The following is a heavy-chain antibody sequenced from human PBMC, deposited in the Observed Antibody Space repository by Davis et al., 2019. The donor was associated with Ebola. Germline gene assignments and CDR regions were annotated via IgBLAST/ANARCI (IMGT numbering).Heavy chain of an antibody. Sequence: SLKISCAASGFTFDDYAMHWVRQAPGKGLEWVSGISWNSGSIGYADSVKGRFTISRDNAKNSLYLQMNSLRAEDTALYYCATRLADWGQGTLVTVSS. CDR2: ISWNSGSI. CDR3: ATRLAD. V-gene: IGHV3-9*01. J-gene: IGHJ4*02. CDR1: GFTFDDYA. D-gene: IGHD6-6*01.